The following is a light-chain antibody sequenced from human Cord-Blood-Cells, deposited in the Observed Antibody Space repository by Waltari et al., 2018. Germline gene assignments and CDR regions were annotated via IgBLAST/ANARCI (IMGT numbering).Light chain of an antibody. CDR1: QSVSSSY. CDR2: GAS. J-gene: IGKJ3*01. CDR3: QQYGSSPFT. Sequence: DIVLTQSPGTLSLSPGARATISCRASQSVSSSYLAWYQQKPGQAPRLLIYGASSRATGIPDRFSGSGSGTDFTLTISRLEPEDFAVYYCQQYGSSPFTFGPGTKVDIK. V-gene: IGKV3-20*01.